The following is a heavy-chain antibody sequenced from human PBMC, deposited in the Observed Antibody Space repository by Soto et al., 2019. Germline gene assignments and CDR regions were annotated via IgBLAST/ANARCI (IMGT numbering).Heavy chain of an antibody. J-gene: IGHJ4*02. CDR1: GYTFTSTW. CDR3: AADVGGYIYGLGKY. D-gene: IGHD5-18*01. V-gene: IGHV1-46*01. CDR2: INPYGGAA. Sequence: ASVKVSCKASGYTFTSTWMHWVRQAPGQGLEWIGIINPYGGAATYAEKFQGRVTMTRDTSTATDYMELSSLRSEDTAVYYCAADVGGYIYGLGKYWGQGTLVTVSS.